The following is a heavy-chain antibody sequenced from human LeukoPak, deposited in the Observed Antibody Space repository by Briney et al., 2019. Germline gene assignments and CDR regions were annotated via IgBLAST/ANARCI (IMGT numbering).Heavy chain of an antibody. CDR2: IAGSGSSTI. Sequence: GGSLRLSCAASGFIFSNYGMNWVRQAPGKGLEWISYIAGSGSSTIYYADSVKGRLTISRDNRKNSLFLQMNSLRAEDTAVYFCARGESDYGDYGLDYWGQGTLVTVSS. D-gene: IGHD4-17*01. CDR3: ARGESDYGDYGLDY. CDR1: GFIFSNYG. V-gene: IGHV3-48*04. J-gene: IGHJ4*02.